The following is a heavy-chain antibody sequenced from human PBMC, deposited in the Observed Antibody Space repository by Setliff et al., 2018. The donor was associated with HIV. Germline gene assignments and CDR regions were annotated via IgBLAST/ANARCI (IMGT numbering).Heavy chain of an antibody. J-gene: IGHJ4*02. CDR3: ASVGGELPPY. Sequence: SETLSLTCTVSGGSISSGSYFWTWIRQPAGKGLEWIGSIYYSGSTYYNPSLKSRVTISVDTSKNQFSLKLSSVTAADTAVYYCASVGGELPPYWGQGTLVTVSS. V-gene: IGHV4-39*07. CDR1: GGSISSGSYF. D-gene: IGHD1-26*01. CDR2: IYYSGST.